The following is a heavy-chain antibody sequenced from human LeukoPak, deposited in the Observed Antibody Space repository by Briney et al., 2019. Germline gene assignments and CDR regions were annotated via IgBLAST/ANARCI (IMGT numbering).Heavy chain of an antibody. CDR3: AKIGIVGAITD. CDR1: GFTFSSYA. J-gene: IGHJ4*02. CDR2: ISGSGGST. D-gene: IGHD1-26*01. V-gene: IGHV3-23*01. Sequence: GGSLRLSCAASGFTFSSYAMSWVRQAPGKGLEWVSAISGSGGSTYYADSVKGRFTISRDDSRNTLYLQMNSLRAEDTAVYYCAKIGIVGAITDGGQGTLVTVSS.